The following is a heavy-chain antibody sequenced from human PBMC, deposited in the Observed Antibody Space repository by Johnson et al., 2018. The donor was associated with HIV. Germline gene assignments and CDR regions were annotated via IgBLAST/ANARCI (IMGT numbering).Heavy chain of an antibody. J-gene: IGHJ3*02. Sequence: QVQLVESGGGVVQPGRSLRLSCAASGFTFSSYDMHWVRQAPGKGLEWVAVISYDGSNKYYAAPVKGRFTISRDDSKNTLYLQMNSLKTEDTAVYYCTTSRWDYGGSFDIWGQGTMVTVSS. V-gene: IGHV3-30-3*01. CDR2: ISYDGSNK. D-gene: IGHD4-23*01. CDR3: TTSRWDYGGSFDI. CDR1: GFTFSSYD.